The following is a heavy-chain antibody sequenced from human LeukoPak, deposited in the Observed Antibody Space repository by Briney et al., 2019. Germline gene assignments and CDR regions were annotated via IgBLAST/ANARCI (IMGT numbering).Heavy chain of an antibody. V-gene: IGHV4-4*09. CDR2: IYTSGST. CDR1: GGSISGYY. CDR3: ARRYSGDAFDI. J-gene: IGHJ3*02. Sequence: PSETLSLTCTVSGGSISGYYWSWIRQPPGKGLERIGYIYTSGSTNYNPSLKSRVTISVDTSKNQFSLKLSSVTAADTAVYYCARRYSGDAFDIWGQGTMVTVSS. D-gene: IGHD6-13*01.